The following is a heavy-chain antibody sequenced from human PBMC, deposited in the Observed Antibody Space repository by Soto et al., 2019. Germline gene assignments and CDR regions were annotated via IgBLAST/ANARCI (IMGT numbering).Heavy chain of an antibody. Sequence: EVQLVESGGGLVQPGGSLRLSCVASGFIFNSYSMNWVRQAPGKGLEWISYINSGSTSVFYADSVKGRFTISRDNAKNSLYLQMNSLRAEETAVYYCASSASPDAYWGQGTLVTVSS. J-gene: IGHJ4*02. CDR2: INSGSTSV. CDR3: ASSASPDAY. V-gene: IGHV3-48*01. D-gene: IGHD1-26*01. CDR1: GFIFNSYS.